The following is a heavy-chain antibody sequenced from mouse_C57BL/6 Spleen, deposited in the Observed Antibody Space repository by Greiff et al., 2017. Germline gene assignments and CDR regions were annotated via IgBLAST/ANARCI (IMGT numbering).Heavy chain of an antibody. CDR1: GFTFSDYY. CDR3: ARDRDYGSRYWYFDV. D-gene: IGHD1-1*01. CDR2: INYDGSST. Sequence: DVMLVESEGGLVQPGSSMKLSCTASGFTFSDYYMAWVRQVPEKGLEWVANINYDGSSTYYLDSLKSRFIISRDNAKNILYLQMSSLKSEDTATYYCARDRDYGSRYWYFDVWGTGTTVTVSS. J-gene: IGHJ1*03. V-gene: IGHV5-16*01.